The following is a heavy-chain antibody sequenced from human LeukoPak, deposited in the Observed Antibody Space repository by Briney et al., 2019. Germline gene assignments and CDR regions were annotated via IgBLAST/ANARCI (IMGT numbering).Heavy chain of an antibody. CDR3: AKAHLLDWLLPFDY. J-gene: IGHJ4*02. D-gene: IGHD3/OR15-3a*01. Sequence: GRSLRLSCAASXFTFSSYAMHWVRQAPGKRLEWVALVSYDGSDKYYADSVKGRFTISRDNSKNTLYLQMNSLRGEDTAVYYCAKAHLLDWLLPFDYWGQGTLVTVSS. CDR2: VSYDGSDK. CDR1: XFTFSSYA. V-gene: IGHV3-30*18.